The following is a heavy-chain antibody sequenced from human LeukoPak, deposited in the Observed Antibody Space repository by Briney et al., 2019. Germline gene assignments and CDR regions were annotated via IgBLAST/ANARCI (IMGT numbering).Heavy chain of an antibody. D-gene: IGHD6-13*01. CDR1: GYSISSAYY. V-gene: IGHV4-38-2*02. CDR3: ARYSSSWYYFDY. CDR2: ISHSGSM. J-gene: IGHJ4*02. Sequence: PSQTLSLTCTVSGYSISSAYYWGWIRQPPGKGLEWIGSISHSGSMYYNPSLKSRVSISLDTSKNQFSLRLNSVTAADTAVYYCARYSSSWYYFDYWGQGTLVTVSS.